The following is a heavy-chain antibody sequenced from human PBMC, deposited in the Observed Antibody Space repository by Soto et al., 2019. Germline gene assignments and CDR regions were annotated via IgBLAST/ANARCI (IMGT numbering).Heavy chain of an antibody. CDR3: AKVGDYGDYPDY. D-gene: IGHD4-17*01. CDR1: GFTCNNYD. Sequence: GGFLRVPWAASGFTCNNYDINCVRQAPGKGLEWVSGISNSGGYTYYADSVKGRFTISRDNSKNTLYLQVNSLRAEDTAVYYCAKVGDYGDYPDYWGQGTLVTVSS. V-gene: IGHV3-23*01. CDR2: ISNSGGYT. J-gene: IGHJ4*02.